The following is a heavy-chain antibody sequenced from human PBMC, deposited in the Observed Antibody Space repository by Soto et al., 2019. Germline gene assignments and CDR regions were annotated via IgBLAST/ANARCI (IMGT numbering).Heavy chain of an antibody. Sequence: ASVKVSCKASGYTFTSYGISWVRQAPGQGLEWMGWISAYNGNTNYAQKLQGGVTMTTDTSTSTAYMELRSLRSDDTAVYYCARVSGSNGGVVPPFDYWGQGTLVTVSS. J-gene: IGHJ4*02. V-gene: IGHV1-18*01. CDR2: ISAYNGNT. CDR1: GYTFTSYG. CDR3: ARVSGSNGGVVPPFDY. D-gene: IGHD1-26*01.